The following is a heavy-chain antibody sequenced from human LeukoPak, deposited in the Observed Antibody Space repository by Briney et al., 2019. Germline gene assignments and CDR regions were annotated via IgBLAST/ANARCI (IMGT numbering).Heavy chain of an antibody. Sequence: PSETLSLTCTVSGGSISSYYWSWIRQSAGKGLEWIGRIHTTVRPDYNPSLRSQVTISVDTSKNQFSLDLTSVTAADTAVYYCARGIFGSGTDFDSWGQGTLVTVSS. CDR2: IHTTVRP. J-gene: IGHJ4*02. CDR3: ARGIFGSGTDFDS. CDR1: GGSISSYY. V-gene: IGHV4-4*07. D-gene: IGHD3-10*01.